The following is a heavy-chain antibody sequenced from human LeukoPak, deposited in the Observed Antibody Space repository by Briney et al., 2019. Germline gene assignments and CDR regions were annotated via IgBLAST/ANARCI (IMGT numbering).Heavy chain of an antibody. CDR1: GFSVTSNY. J-gene: IGHJ4*02. CDR3: ARDKVFDC. V-gene: IGHV3-66*01. CDR2: IQTGGST. Sequence: GGSLRLSCAASGFSVTSNYMCWVRQAPGKGLEWVSVIQTGGSTFYADSVKGRFIVSRDSSKNTLFLQMNSLRAEDTAVYYCARDKVFDCWGQGTLVTVSS.